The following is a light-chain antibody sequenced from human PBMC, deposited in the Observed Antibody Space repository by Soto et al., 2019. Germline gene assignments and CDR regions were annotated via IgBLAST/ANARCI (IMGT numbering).Light chain of an antibody. Sequence: DIVMTQSPDSLAVSLGERATINCRSSQSVLYSSDNKNYLAWYQQKPGQPPKLLLHWASARESGVPDRFSGSGSETDFNLTISSLQPEDAAVYYCQQYYSPPLPFGGGTKVEI. CDR3: QQYYSPPLP. V-gene: IGKV4-1*01. CDR2: WAS. J-gene: IGKJ4*01. CDR1: QSVLYSSDNKNY.